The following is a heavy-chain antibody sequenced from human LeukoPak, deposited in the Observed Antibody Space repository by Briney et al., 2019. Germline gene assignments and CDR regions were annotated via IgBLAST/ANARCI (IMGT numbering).Heavy chain of an antibody. CDR1: GFTFSSSA. D-gene: IGHD3-22*01. CDR3: ARGYYYDSSGYLYYFDY. J-gene: IGHJ4*02. V-gene: IGHV3-30*07. Sequence: GGSLRLSCAASGFTFSSSAMHWVRQAPGKGLDWVAVISYDGGKKYYADSVKGRFTISRDNAKNSLYLQMNSLRAEDTAVYYCARGYYYDSSGYLYYFDYWGQGTLVTVSS. CDR2: ISYDGGKK.